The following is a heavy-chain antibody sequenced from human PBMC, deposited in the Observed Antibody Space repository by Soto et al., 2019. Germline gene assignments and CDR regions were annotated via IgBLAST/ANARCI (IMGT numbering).Heavy chain of an antibody. J-gene: IGHJ4*02. CDR1: GFTFSSYS. CDR3: AKSRVFIGAIVTLLDS. D-gene: IGHD3-16*02. V-gene: IGHV3-21*04. CDR2: ISSSSSYI. Sequence: PGGSLRLSCAASGFTFSSYSMNWVRQAPGKGLEWVSSISSSSSYIYYADSVKGRFTISRDNSENTLYLQMNGLRADDTALYYCAKSRVFIGAIVTLLDSWGQGTQVTVSS.